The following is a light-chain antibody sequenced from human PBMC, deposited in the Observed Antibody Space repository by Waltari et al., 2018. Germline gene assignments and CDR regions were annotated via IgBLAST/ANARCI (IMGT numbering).Light chain of an antibody. V-gene: IGLV2-11*01. Sequence: QSALTQPRSVSGSPGQSVTISCTGTSSDVGGYNYVSWYQQHPGKAPKLMIYDVSKRPAGVPGRFSGSKAGNTASLTISGFQAEDDADYYCCSYAGSWVFGGGTKLTVL. CDR2: DVS. CDR1: SSDVGGYNY. J-gene: IGLJ3*02. CDR3: CSYAGSWV.